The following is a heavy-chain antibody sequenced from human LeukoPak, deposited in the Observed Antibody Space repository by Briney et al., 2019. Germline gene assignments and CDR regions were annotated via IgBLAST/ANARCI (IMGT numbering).Heavy chain of an antibody. J-gene: IGHJ6*03. CDR2: IYYSGST. Sequence: SSETLSLTCTVSGGSISSSSYYWGWIRQPPGKGLEWIGSIYYSGSTYYNPSLKSRVTISVDTSKNQFSLKLSSVTAADTAVYYCARGWRRGYYYYYMDVWGKGTTVTVSS. CDR3: ARGWRRGYYYYYMDV. CDR1: GGSISSSSYY. V-gene: IGHV4-39*07. D-gene: IGHD2-15*01.